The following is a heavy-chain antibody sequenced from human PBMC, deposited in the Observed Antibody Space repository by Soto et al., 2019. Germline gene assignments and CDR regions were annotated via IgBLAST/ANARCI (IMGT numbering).Heavy chain of an antibody. CDR2: MSGSSSTT. CDR3: AKNYDILTGYLW. J-gene: IGHJ4*02. V-gene: IGHV3-23*01. Sequence: GSLRLSCATSGLTFSNYAMSWVRQAPGGGLEWVSSMSGSSSTTYYADSVRGRFTISRDRSKNTLYLQMNSLRAEDTAVYYCAKNYDILTGYLWWGQGTLVTVSS. D-gene: IGHD3-9*01. CDR1: GLTFSNYA.